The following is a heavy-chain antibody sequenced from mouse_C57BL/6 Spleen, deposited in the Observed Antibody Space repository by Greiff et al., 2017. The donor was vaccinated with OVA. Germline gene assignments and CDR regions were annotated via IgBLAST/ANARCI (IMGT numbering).Heavy chain of an antibody. J-gene: IGHJ2*01. D-gene: IGHD1-1*01. CDR1: GFTFSSYA. CDR2: ISSGGDYI. Sequence: EVNVVESGEGLVKPGGSLKLSCAASGFTFSSYAMSWVRQTPEKRLEWVAYISSGGDYIYYADTVKGRFTISRDNARNTLYLQMSSLKSEDTAMYYCTRGGSSYPYFDYWGQGTTLTVSS. V-gene: IGHV5-9-1*02. CDR3: TRGGSSYPYFDY.